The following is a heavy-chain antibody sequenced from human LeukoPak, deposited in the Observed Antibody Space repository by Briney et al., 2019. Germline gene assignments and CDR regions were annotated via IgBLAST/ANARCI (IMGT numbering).Heavy chain of an antibody. CDR3: ARRHIASDAFDI. CDR2: ISSSSSYI. D-gene: IGHD6-13*01. J-gene: IGHJ3*02. Sequence: YPGGSLRLSCAASGFTFSSYSMNWVRQAPGKGLEWVSSISSSSSYIYYADSVKGRFTISRDNVKNSLYLQMNSLRAEDTAVYYCARRHIASDAFDIWGQGTMVTVSS. CDR1: GFTFSSYS. V-gene: IGHV3-21*01.